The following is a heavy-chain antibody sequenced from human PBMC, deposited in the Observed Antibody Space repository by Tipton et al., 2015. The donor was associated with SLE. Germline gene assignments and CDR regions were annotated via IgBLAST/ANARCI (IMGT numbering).Heavy chain of an antibody. CDR1: GFTVSSNY. V-gene: IGHV3-66*01. D-gene: IGHD6-19*01. CDR3: AKGIAVAADYYYYGMDV. Sequence: SLRLSCAASGFTVSSNYMSWVRQAPGKGLEWVSVIYSGGSTYYADSVKGRFTNSRDNSKNTLYLQMNSLRAEDTAVYYCAKGIAVAADYYYYGMDVWDQGP. CDR2: IYSGGST. J-gene: IGHJ6*02.